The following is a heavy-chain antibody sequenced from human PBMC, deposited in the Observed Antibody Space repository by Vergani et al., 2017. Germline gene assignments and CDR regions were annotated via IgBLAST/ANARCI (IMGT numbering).Heavy chain of an antibody. J-gene: IGHJ4*02. Sequence: QVQLQESGPGLVKPSQTLSLTCTVSGGSISSGSYCWSWIRQPAGKGLEWIGRIYTSGSTNYNPSLKSRVTISVDTSKNQFSLKLSSVTAADTAVYYCVRSLTYFDYWGQGTLVTVSS. CDR2: IYTSGST. CDR3: VRSLTYFDY. V-gene: IGHV4-61*02. CDR1: GGSISSGSYC.